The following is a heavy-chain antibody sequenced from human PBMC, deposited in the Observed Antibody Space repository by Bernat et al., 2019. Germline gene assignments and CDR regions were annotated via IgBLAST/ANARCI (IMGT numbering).Heavy chain of an antibody. CDR1: GGPSSSGSYY. Sequence: QVQLQESGPGLVKPAQTLALTCTVAGGPSSSGSYYWSWIRQPAGKGLEWIGRIYTSGSTNYNPSLKSRGTISVDTSKNQFYLKLSSVTAADTAVYYCARSSSPANTTTVVGGIDYWGQGTLVTVSS. V-gene: IGHV4-61*02. CDR2: IYTSGST. CDR3: ARSSSPANTTTVVGGIDY. J-gene: IGHJ4*02. D-gene: IGHD2/OR15-2a*01.